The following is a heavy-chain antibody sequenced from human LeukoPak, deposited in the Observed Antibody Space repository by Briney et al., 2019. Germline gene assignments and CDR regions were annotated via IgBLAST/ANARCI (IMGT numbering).Heavy chain of an antibody. CDR2: ISYDGSNK. CDR3: AKSGGGDYGDYGSDY. D-gene: IGHD4-17*01. V-gene: IGHV3-30*18. CDR1: GFTFSSYG. Sequence: GGSLRLSCAASGFTFSSYGMHWVRQAPGKGLEWVAVISYDGSNKYYADSVKGRFTISRDNSKNTLYLQMNSLRAEDTAAYYCAKSGGGDYGDYGSDYWGQGTLVTVSS. J-gene: IGHJ4*02.